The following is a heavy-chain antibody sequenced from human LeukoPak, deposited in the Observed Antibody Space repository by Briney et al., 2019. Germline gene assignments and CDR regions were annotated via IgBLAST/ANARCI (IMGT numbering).Heavy chain of an antibody. CDR1: GFTFSSYS. D-gene: IGHD3-22*01. CDR3: AVDSSGYYYGIYYYYYMDV. Sequence: PGGSLRLSCAASGFTFSSYSMNWVRQAPGKGLEWVSSISSSSSYIYYADSVKGRFTISRDNAKNSLYLQMNSLRAEDTAVYYCAVDSSGYYYGIYYYYYMDVWGKGTTVTVSS. J-gene: IGHJ6*03. V-gene: IGHV3-21*01. CDR2: ISSSSSYI.